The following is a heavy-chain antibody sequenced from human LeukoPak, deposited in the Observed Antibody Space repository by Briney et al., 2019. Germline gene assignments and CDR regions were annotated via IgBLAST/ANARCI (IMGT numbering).Heavy chain of an antibody. D-gene: IGHD2-15*01. CDR2: INPSGDST. CDR3: ARDGGYCSGGSCYDAFDI. V-gene: IGHV1-46*01. J-gene: IGHJ3*02. Sequence: ASVKVSCKASGYTFTSYYMHWVRQAPGQGLEWMGIINPSGDSTSYAQKFQGRVTMTRDMSTSTVYMELSSLRSEDTAVYYCARDGGYCSGGSCYDAFDIWGQGTMVTVSS. CDR1: GYTFTSYY.